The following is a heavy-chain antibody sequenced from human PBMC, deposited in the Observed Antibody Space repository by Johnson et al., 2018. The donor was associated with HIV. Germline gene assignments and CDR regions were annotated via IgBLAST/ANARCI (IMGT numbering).Heavy chain of an antibody. J-gene: IGHJ3*02. CDR2: ISYDGSNK. CDR3: AKDDDGYSSSWYEPPAGAFDI. V-gene: IGHV3-30*04. CDR1: GFTFSSYA. D-gene: IGHD6-13*01. Sequence: VQLVESGGGVVQPGRSLRLSCAASGFTFSSYAMHWVRQATGKGLEWVAVISYDGSNKYYADSVKGRFTISRDNSKNTLYLQMNRLRAEDTAVYYCAKDDDGYSSSWYEPPAGAFDIWGQGTMVTVSS.